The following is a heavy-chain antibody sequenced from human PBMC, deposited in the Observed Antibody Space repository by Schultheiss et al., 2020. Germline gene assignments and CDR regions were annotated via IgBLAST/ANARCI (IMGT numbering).Heavy chain of an antibody. V-gene: IGHV4-38-2*02. D-gene: IGHD3-22*01. J-gene: IGHJ2*01. Sequence: GSLRLSCAASGFTFSDYYMSWIRQAPGKGLEWIGSIYYSGSTYYNPSLKSRVTMSVDTSKNQFSLKLSSVTAADTAVYYCARDSELYYDSSGYYWYFDLWGSGTRV. CDR1: GFTFSDYY. CDR3: ARDSELYYDSSGYYWYFDL. CDR2: IYYSGST.